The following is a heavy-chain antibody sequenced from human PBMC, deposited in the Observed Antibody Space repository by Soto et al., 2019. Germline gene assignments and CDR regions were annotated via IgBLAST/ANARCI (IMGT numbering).Heavy chain of an antibody. Sequence: EVQRVESGGGLVQPGGSLRLSCAASGFTVSSNYMSWVRQAPGKGLEWVSVIYSGGSIYYTDSGKGRFTISRHNSKNTLYIQMNSLRAEDTAVYYCAREIVSTNDYFDYWGQGTLVTVSS. V-gene: IGHV3-53*04. CDR1: GFTVSSNY. CDR3: AREIVSTNDYFDY. D-gene: IGHD2-15*01. J-gene: IGHJ4*02. CDR2: IYSGGSI.